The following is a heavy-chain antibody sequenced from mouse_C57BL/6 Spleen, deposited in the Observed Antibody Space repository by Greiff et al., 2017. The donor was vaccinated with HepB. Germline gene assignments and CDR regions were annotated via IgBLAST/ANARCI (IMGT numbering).Heavy chain of an antibody. CDR2: IDPSDSYT. V-gene: IGHV1-69*01. J-gene: IGHJ2*01. D-gene: IGHD2-1*01. Sequence: QVQLQQPGAELVMPGASVKLSCKASGYTFTSYWMHWVKQRPGQGLEWIGEIDPSDSYTNYNQKFKGKSTLTVDKSSSTAYMQLSSLTSEDSAVYYCARKVAGNYGFDYWGQGTTLTVSS. CDR3: ARKVAGNYGFDY. CDR1: GYTFTSYW.